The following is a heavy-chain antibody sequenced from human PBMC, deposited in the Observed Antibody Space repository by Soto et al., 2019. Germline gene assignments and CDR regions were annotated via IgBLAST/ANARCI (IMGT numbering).Heavy chain of an antibody. V-gene: IGHV3-33*01. CDR2: IWDDGGNK. D-gene: IGHD3-16*01. CDR1: GFTFSSYG. CDR3: ARVSGLGTAELGFEY. J-gene: IGHJ4*02. Sequence: QVQLVESGGGVVQPGRSLRLSCAASGFTFSSYGIHWVRQAPGNGLEWVAAIWDDGGNKYYTDSVKCRFTISRDNSKNTVYLQMNNLRAEDTAVYYCARVSGLGTAELGFEYWGQGTLVIVSS.